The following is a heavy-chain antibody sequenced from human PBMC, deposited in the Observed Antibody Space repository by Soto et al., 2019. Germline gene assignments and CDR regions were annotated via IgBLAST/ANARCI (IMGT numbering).Heavy chain of an antibody. CDR1: GFTFSSYG. CDR2: ISYDGSQE. V-gene: IGHV3-30*18. CDR3: AKDIETYSKIIGLDH. J-gene: IGHJ4*02. Sequence: PGGSLRLSCAASGFTFSSYGMHWVRQAPGKGLEWVAFISYDGSQEYYADSVKGRFTISRDSSKNTLYVQMNSLRAEDTAVYYCAKDIETYSKIIGLDHWGQGTQVTVSS. D-gene: IGHD6-13*01.